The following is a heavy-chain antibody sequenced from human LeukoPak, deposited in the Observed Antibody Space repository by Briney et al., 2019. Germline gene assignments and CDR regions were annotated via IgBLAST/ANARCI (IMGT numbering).Heavy chain of an antibody. CDR2: ISGSGGST. Sequence: GGSLRLSCAASGFTFSSYEMNWVRQAPGKGLEWVSTISGSGGSTYYADSVKGRFTISRDNSKNTLYVQMNSLRVEDTAAYYCGRPRIQLWSPDAVDVWGKGTTVTVSS. CDR1: GFTFSSYE. D-gene: IGHD5-18*01. CDR3: GRPRIQLWSPDAVDV. J-gene: IGHJ6*04. V-gene: IGHV3-23*01.